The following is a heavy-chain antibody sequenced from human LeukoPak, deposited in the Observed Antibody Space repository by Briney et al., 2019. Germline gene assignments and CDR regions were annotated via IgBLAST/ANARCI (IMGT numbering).Heavy chain of an antibody. Sequence: PSETLSLTCTVSGGSISSYYWSWIRQPAGKGLEWIGRIYTSGSTNYNPSLKSRVTMSVDTSKNQFSLKLSSETAADTAVYYCARVLAITMIVGKVGYYMDVWGKGTTVTVSS. CDR1: GGSISSYY. V-gene: IGHV4-4*07. CDR2: IYTSGST. D-gene: IGHD3-22*01. CDR3: ARVLAITMIVGKVGYYMDV. J-gene: IGHJ6*03.